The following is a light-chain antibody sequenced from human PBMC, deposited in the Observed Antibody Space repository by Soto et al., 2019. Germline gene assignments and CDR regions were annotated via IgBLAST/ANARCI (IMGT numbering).Light chain of an antibody. CDR1: QSVSSY. CDR2: DAS. V-gene: IGKV3-11*01. CDR3: QQRSNWPRT. Sequence: EIVLTQSPATLSLSPGERATLSCRASQSVSSYLAWYEQKPGQAPRLLMYDASLRATGIPARFSGSGSGTDFTLTISSLEPEDFAVYYCQQRSNWPRTFGQGTKLEIK. J-gene: IGKJ2*01.